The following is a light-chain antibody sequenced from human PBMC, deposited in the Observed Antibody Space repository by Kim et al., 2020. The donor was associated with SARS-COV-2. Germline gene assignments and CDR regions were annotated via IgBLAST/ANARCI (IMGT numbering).Light chain of an antibody. V-gene: IGLV3-1*01. Sequence: VSPGQTASITCSGDKLGDKYACWYQQKPGQSPVLIIYQDSKRPSGIPERFSGSNSGNTATLTISGTQAMDEADYYCQAWDSSSVVFGGGTKLTVL. CDR1: KLGDKY. J-gene: IGLJ2*01. CDR3: QAWDSSSVV. CDR2: QDS.